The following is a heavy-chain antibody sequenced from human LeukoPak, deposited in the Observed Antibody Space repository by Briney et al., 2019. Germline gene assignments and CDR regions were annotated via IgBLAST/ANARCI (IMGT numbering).Heavy chain of an antibody. V-gene: IGHV3-21*01. J-gene: IGHJ6*03. D-gene: IGHD6-13*01. CDR3: AKEGYSRGYYSYYYMDV. CDR1: GFTFSSYS. CDR2: ISSNTNYI. Sequence: AGGSLRLSCAASGFTFSSYSMNWVRQAPGKGLEWVPSISSNTNYIYQADSVKGRFTISRDNSKNTLYVQMNSLRAEDTAVYYCAKEGYSRGYYSYYYMDVWGKGTTVTVSS.